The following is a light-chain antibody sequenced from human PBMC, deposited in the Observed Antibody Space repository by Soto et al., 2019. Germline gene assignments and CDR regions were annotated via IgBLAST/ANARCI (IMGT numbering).Light chain of an antibody. V-gene: IGLV2-14*01. Sequence: QSALTQPASVSGSAGQSITISCSGTMREVGAYNLVSWYQQHPGSAPKLIIYEVRNRPSGISSRFSGSRSGNTASLTIAGLQPEDEGDYYWSAYTARSTLVFGGGTKVTVL. CDR2: EVR. CDR3: SAYTARSTLV. J-gene: IGLJ3*02. CDR1: MREVGAYNL.